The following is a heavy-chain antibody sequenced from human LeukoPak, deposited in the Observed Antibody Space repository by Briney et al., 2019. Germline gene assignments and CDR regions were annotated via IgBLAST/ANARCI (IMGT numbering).Heavy chain of an antibody. J-gene: IGHJ4*02. CDR1: GGSITAGDYH. CDR2: T. CDR3: ARLDILTGYYSVWYFDY. D-gene: IGHD3-9*01. Sequence: PSETLSLTCTVSGGSITAGDYHWGWIRQPPGTGLHWIATTWQGASLNSRVTISLDTSKNQFSLRLTSVTAADTAVYYCARLDILTGYYSVWYFDYWGQGTLVTVSS. V-gene: IGHV4-39*07.